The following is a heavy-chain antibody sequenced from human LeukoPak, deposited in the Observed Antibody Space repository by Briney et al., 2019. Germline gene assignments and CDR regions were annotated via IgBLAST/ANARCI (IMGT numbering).Heavy chain of an antibody. CDR2: IYSGGST. CDR3: ASLAYYGGDCYSGTYFQH. V-gene: IGHV3-53*01. CDR1: GFTVSSNY. Sequence: GGSLRLSCAASGFTVSSNYMSWVRQAPGKGLEWVSVIYSGGSTYYADSVKGRFTISRDNSKNTLYLQMNSLRAEDTAVYYCASLAYYGGDCYSGTYFQHWGQGTLVTVSS. J-gene: IGHJ1*01. D-gene: IGHD2-21*02.